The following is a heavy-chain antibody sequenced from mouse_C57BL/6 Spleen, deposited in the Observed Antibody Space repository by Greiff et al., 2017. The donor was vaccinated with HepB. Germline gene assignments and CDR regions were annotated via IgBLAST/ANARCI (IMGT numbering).Heavy chain of an antibody. J-gene: IGHJ2*01. Sequence: QVQLQQPGAELVKPGASVKMSCKASGYTFTSYWITWVKQRPGQGLEWIGDIYPGSGSTNYNEKFKSKATLTVDTSSSTAYMQLSSLTSEDSAVYYCARSIYYYGSSYRYFDYWGQGTTLTVSS. CDR1: GYTFTSYW. V-gene: IGHV1-55*01. CDR3: ARSIYYYGSSYRYFDY. D-gene: IGHD1-1*01. CDR2: IYPGSGST.